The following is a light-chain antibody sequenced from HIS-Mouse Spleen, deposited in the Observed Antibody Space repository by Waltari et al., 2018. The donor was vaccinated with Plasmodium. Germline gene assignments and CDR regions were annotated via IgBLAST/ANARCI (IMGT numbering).Light chain of an antibody. V-gene: IGLV2-14*01. CDR2: EVS. Sequence: QSALTQPASVSGSPGQSITISCTGPSSDVGGYTYVPWYQQHPGKAPKLMIYEVSNRPSGVSNRFSGSKSGNTASLTISGLQAEDEADYYCSSYTSSSTLVFGTGTKVTVL. CDR3: SSYTSSSTLV. CDR1: SSDVGGYTY. J-gene: IGLJ1*01.